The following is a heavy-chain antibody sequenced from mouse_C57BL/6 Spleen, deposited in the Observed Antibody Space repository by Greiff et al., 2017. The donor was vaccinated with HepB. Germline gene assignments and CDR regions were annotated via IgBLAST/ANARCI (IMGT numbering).Heavy chain of an antibody. CDR2: ISSGSSTI. CDR3: ARRDYSKGFAY. V-gene: IGHV5-17*01. Sequence: EVKLVESGGGLVKPGGSLKLSCAASGFTFSDYGMHWVRQAPEKGLVWVAYISSGSSTIYYADTVKGRFTISRDNAKNTLFLQMTSLRSEDTAMYYCARRDYSKGFAYWGQGTLVTVSA. D-gene: IGHD2-5*01. CDR1: GFTFSDYG. J-gene: IGHJ3*01.